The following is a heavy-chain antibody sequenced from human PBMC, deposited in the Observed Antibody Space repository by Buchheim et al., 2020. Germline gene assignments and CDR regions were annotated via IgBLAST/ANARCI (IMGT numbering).Heavy chain of an antibody. CDR1: GGSVSSGSHY. J-gene: IGHJ4*02. Sequence: QVQLQESGPGLVKPSETLSLTCAVSGGSVSSGSHYWSWVRQPPGKGLEWIGYVYYNGGTNYNPSLKSRVTISIDTSKDQFSLRPSSVSAADTAAYYCARVARSSGIDYWGQGTL. V-gene: IGHV4-61*01. D-gene: IGHD3-22*01. CDR3: ARVARSSGIDY. CDR2: VYYNGGT.